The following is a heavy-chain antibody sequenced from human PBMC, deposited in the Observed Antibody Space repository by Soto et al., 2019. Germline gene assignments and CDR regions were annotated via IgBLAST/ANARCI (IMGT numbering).Heavy chain of an antibody. J-gene: IGHJ6*03. CDR1: GYTFTGYY. Sequence: ASVKGSCKASGYTFTGYYMHWVRQAPGQGLEWMGWINPNSGGTNYAQKFQGWVTMTRDTSISTAYMELSRLRSDDTAVYYCARGGVIAPYYYYMDVWGKGTTVTVSS. D-gene: IGHD2-21*01. CDR2: INPNSGGT. V-gene: IGHV1-2*04. CDR3: ARGGVIAPYYYYMDV.